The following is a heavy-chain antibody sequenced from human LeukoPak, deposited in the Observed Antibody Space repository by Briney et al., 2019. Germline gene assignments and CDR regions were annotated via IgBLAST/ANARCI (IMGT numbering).Heavy chain of an antibody. J-gene: IGHJ4*02. V-gene: IGHV3-74*01. CDR2: INSDGSST. CDR3: ARDYYGSSFAY. D-gene: IGHD3-10*01. Sequence: GSLRLSCGASGFTFSSYWMHWVRQAPGKGLVWVSRINSDGSSTSYADSVKGRFTISRDNAKNTLDLQMNSLRAEDTAVYYCARDYYGSSFAYWGQGTQVTVSS. CDR1: GFTFSSYW.